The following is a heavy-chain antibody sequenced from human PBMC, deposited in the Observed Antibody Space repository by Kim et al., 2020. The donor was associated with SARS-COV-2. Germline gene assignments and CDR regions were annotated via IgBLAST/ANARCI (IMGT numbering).Heavy chain of an antibody. CDR2: ISGSGGST. D-gene: IGHD3-3*01. CDR1: GFTFSSYA. J-gene: IGHJ6*02. CDR3: AKVAHYDFWSGNGMDV. Sequence: GGSLRLSCAASGFTFSSYAMSWVRQAPGKGLEWVSAISGSGGSTYYADSVKGRFTISRDNSKNTLYLQMNSLRAEDTAVYYCAKVAHYDFWSGNGMDVWGQGTTVTVSS. V-gene: IGHV3-23*01.